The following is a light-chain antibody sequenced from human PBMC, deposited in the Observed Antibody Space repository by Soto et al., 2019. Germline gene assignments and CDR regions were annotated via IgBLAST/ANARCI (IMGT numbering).Light chain of an antibody. Sequence: EIVLTQSPATLSLSPGERATLSCRASQSLSSQLAWYQQKPGQAPRLLIHDASNRATGIPARFSGSGSATDFTLTISSLESEDFAVYYCQQRSNWPLTFGGGTRV. V-gene: IGKV3-11*01. CDR1: QSLSSQ. CDR2: DAS. CDR3: QQRSNWPLT. J-gene: IGKJ4*01.